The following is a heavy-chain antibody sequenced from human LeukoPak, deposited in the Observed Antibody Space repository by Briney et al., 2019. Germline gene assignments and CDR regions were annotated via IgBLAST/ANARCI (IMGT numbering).Heavy chain of an antibody. Sequence: SETLSLTCIVSCGSHSIHYYSYIRQPPGKELQPIWHIYDSGSTPYSPPLRRRVTMSVDTSKTQFSLTVSSLTAADRAVYYCTRGPIGGPKATFDYWGQGTLVTVSS. J-gene: IGHJ4*02. D-gene: IGHD3-16*01. CDR2: IYDSGST. CDR3: TRGPIGGPKATFDY. CDR1: CGSHSIHY. V-gene: IGHV4-59*11.